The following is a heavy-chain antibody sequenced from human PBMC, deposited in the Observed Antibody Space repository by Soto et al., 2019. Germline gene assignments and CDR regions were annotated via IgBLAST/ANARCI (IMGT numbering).Heavy chain of an antibody. J-gene: IGHJ4*02. D-gene: IGHD4-4*01. Sequence: SETLSLTCTVSGGSVSSGSCYWSWIRQPPGKGLEWIGYIYYSGSTNYNPSLKSRVTISVDTSKNQFSLKLSSVTAADTAVYYCARTRITTVTYFAYCGQRTLVTVSA. CDR1: GGSVSSGSCY. CDR3: ARTRITTVTYFAY. CDR2: IYYSGST. V-gene: IGHV4-61*01.